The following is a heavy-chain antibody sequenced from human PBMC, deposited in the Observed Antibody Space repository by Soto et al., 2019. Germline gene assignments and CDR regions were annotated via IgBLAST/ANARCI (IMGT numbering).Heavy chain of an antibody. Sequence: ASVKVSCKASGYTFTSYDINWVRQATGQGLEWMGWMNPNSGNTGYAQKFQGRVTMTRNTSISTAYMELSSLRSEDTAVYYCARSSKPGYCSGGSCYSEYYFDYWGQGTLVTVSS. J-gene: IGHJ4*02. V-gene: IGHV1-8*01. CDR1: GYTFTSYD. CDR2: MNPNSGNT. CDR3: ARSSKPGYCSGGSCYSEYYFDY. D-gene: IGHD2-15*01.